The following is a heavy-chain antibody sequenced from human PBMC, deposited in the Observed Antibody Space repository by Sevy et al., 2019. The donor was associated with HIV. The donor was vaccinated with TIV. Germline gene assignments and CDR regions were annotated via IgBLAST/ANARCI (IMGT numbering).Heavy chain of an antibody. CDR3: AKDGYKPSVGDENYYYYYMDV. CDR1: GFTFSSYA. J-gene: IGHJ6*03. CDR2: ISGSGGST. V-gene: IGHV3-23*01. D-gene: IGHD1-20*01. Sequence: GGSLRLSCAASGFTFSSYAMSWVRQAPGKGLEWVSAISGSGGSTYYADSVKGRFTISIDNSKNTLYLQMNSLRAEDTAVYYCAKDGYKPSVGDENYYYYYMDVWGKGTTVTVFS.